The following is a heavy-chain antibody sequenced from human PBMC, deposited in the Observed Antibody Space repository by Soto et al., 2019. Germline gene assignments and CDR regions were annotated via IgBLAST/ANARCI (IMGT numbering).Heavy chain of an antibody. CDR2: ISAYNGER. D-gene: IGHD6-6*01. J-gene: IGHJ4*01. CDR3: SRGTSIPASGDY. Sequence: ASVKVSCKASGYTFTSYGISWVRQAPGQGLEWLGWISAYNGERRYAQRVQARVIMTTDTSTTTAYMELRSLRSDDTAVYYCSRGTSIPASGDYWGQGTLVTVSS. CDR1: GYTFTSYG. V-gene: IGHV1-18*01.